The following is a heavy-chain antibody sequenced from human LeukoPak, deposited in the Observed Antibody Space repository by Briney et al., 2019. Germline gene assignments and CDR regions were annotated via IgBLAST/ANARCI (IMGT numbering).Heavy chain of an antibody. J-gene: IGHJ6*03. CDR3: ARGRLYPFYYMDV. Sequence: ASVKVSCKASGYTFTEYYIYWVRQAPGQGLEWMGWINPKSGGADYIQKFQGRVIMSTDTSISTTYMELSRLRSDDTAVYYCARGRLYPFYYMDVWGKGTTVTVSS. CDR2: INPKSGGA. CDR1: GYTFTEYY. V-gene: IGHV1-2*02. D-gene: IGHD5/OR15-5a*01.